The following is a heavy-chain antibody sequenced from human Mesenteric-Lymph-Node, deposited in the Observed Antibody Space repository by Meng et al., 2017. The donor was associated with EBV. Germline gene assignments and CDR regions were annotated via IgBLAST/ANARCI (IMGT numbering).Heavy chain of an antibody. CDR2: IKSDGSVT. V-gene: IGHV3-74*01. CDR1: GFTLSNYW. CDR3: ARGVGSTDDWFDP. D-gene: IGHD3-10*01. J-gene: IGHJ5*02. Sequence: VQLVESGGGLVQPGGSLRLSCAASGFTLSNYWMHWVRQAPGKGLVWVSHIKSDGSVTNYANSVKGRFTISRDNAKNTLYLQMNSLRVDDTAVYYCARGVGSTDDWFDPWGQGTLVTVSS.